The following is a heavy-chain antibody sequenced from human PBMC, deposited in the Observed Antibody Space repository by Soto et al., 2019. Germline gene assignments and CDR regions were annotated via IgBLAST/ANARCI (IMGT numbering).Heavy chain of an antibody. V-gene: IGHV1-18*01. D-gene: IGHD3-3*02. CDR1: GYSFSNYE. CDR3: PRRPGTINNFGVATEADY. J-gene: IGHJ4*02. CDR2: ISPNNGNT. Sequence: QVQLVQSGAELKKPGASVKVSCKASGYSFSNYEISWVRQAPGQGLEWMGWISPNNGNTNYAQKCPGRVIMTTDTYKSPALTELRSLRSHDTAVSPCPRRPGTINNFGVATEADYWGRGTRVSVSS.